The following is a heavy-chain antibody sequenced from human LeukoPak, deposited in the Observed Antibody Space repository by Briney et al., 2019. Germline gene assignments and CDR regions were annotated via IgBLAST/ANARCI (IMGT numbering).Heavy chain of an antibody. D-gene: IGHD1-1*01. Sequence: GGSLRLSCAASGFTVSSNYISWGRQAPGKGLGWVSVFYSGGSTYYPDSVTGRVTISRDNSKNTLYLQMNSLRAEDTAVYYCARARTNWNDPYAGDYYYMDVWGKGTTVTVSS. CDR3: ARARTNWNDPYAGDYYYMDV. CDR1: GFTVSSNY. J-gene: IGHJ6*03. CDR2: FYSGGST. V-gene: IGHV3-53*01.